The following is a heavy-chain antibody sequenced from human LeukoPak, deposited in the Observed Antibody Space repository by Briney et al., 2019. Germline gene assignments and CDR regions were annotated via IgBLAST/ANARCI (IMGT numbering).Heavy chain of an antibody. Sequence: GASVKVSCKASGYTFTRSYMHWVRQAPGRGLEWMGWSSAYNGNTNYAQKLQGRVTMTTDTSTSTAYMELRSLRSDDTAVYYCARGDGYCSSTSCHYYYFDYWGQGTLVTVSS. CDR2: SSAYNGNT. V-gene: IGHV1-18*04. CDR3: ARGDGYCSSTSCHYYYFDY. J-gene: IGHJ4*02. CDR1: GYTFTRSY. D-gene: IGHD2-2*01.